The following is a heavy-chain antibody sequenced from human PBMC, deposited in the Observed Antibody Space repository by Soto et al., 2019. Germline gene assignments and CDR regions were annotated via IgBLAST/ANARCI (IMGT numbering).Heavy chain of an antibody. CDR3: ARLAYSHYST. V-gene: IGHV4-39*01. J-gene: IGHJ4*02. CDR1: GGSIKVGGYY. Sequence: ETLSLTCTVSGGSIKVGGYYWGWIRQPPGKGLEWVATIYYSGTTYYNSSLKSRLTISLDTSRNQFSLDLTSVTAADTAVYYCARLAYSHYSTWGQGTLCTVSA. D-gene: IGHD5-12*01. CDR2: IYYSGTT.